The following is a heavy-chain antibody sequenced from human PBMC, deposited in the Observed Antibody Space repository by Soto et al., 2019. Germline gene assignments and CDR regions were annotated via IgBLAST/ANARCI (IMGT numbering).Heavy chain of an antibody. CDR3: ARDRIAAADYYYYGMDV. D-gene: IGHD6-13*01. V-gene: IGHV4-61*01. CDR1: GGSVCRGSED. Sequence: ESLYRTSPVSGGSVCRGSEDGSWMRATPGKGLEWIGYIYYSGSTNYNPSLKSRVTISVDTSKNQFSLKLSSVTAADTAVYYCARDRIAAADYYYYGMDVWGQGTKVTVSS. J-gene: IGHJ6*02. CDR2: IYYSGST.